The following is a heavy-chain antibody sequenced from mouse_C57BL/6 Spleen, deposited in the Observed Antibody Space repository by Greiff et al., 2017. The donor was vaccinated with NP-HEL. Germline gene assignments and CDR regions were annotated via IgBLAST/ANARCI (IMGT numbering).Heavy chain of an antibody. CDR2: INPNNGGT. CDR1: GYTFTDYN. V-gene: IGHV1-18*01. CDR3: ASSGLTGYYYAMDY. D-gene: IGHD4-1*01. Sequence: EVQLQQSGPELVKPGASVKIPCKASGYTFTDYNMDWVKQSHGKSLEWIGDINPNNGGTIYNQKFKGKATLTVDKSSSTAYMERRSLTSAGTAVYYCASSGLTGYYYAMDYWGQGTSVTVSS. J-gene: IGHJ4*01.